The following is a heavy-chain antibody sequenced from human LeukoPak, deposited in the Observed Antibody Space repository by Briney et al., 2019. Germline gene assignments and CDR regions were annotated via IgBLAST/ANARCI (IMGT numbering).Heavy chain of an antibody. CDR1: GYSISSGYY. CDR3: ARRHQNDAFDI. V-gene: IGHV4-38-2*01. Sequence: SETLSLTRAVSGYSISSGYYWGWIRQPPGKGLEWIGSIYHSGSTYYNPSLKSRVTISVDTSKNQFSLKLSSVTAADTAVYYCARRHQNDAFDIWGQGTMVTVSS. J-gene: IGHJ3*02. CDR2: IYHSGST.